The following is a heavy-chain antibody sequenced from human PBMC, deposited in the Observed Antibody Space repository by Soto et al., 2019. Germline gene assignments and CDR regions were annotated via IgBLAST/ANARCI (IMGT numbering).Heavy chain of an antibody. J-gene: IGHJ6*02. CDR2: ISSSSSYI. CDR3: ARDFPSRDYYYGMDV. V-gene: IGHV3-21*01. Sequence: GGSLRLSCAASGFTFSSYSMNWVRQAPGKGLEWVSSISSSSSYIYYADSVKGRFTISRDNAKNSLYLQMNSLRAEDTAVYYCARDFPSRDYYYGMDVWGQGTTVTVSS. CDR1: GFTFSSYS.